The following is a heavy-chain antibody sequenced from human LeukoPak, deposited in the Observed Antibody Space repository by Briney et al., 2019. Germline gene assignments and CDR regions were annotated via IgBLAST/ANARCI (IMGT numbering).Heavy chain of an antibody. CDR2: IYYSGST. Sequence: SETLSLTCTVSGGSISRYYWSWVGQPPGKGREGIGYIYYSGSTNYHPSLMRRVTISVDTSKTQFSLKLSSVTAADTAVYYCASTRLGQWLVYYFDYWGQGTLVTVSS. D-gene: IGHD6-19*01. V-gene: IGHV4-59*01. CDR1: GGSISRYY. J-gene: IGHJ4*02. CDR3: ASTRLGQWLVYYFDY.